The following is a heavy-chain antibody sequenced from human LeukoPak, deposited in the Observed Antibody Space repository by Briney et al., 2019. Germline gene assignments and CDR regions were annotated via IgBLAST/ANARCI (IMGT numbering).Heavy chain of an antibody. CDR2: ISGSGDST. CDR3: AKHYGSSSWYLYFDY. Sequence: AGGSLRLSCAASGFTFSSFAMSWVRQAPGKGLEWVSDISGSGDSTYYADSVKGSFTISRDNSKNTLYLQMNSLRAEDTAVYYCAKHYGSSSWYLYFDYWGQGTLVTVSS. J-gene: IGHJ4*02. V-gene: IGHV3-23*01. D-gene: IGHD6-13*01. CDR1: GFTFSSFA.